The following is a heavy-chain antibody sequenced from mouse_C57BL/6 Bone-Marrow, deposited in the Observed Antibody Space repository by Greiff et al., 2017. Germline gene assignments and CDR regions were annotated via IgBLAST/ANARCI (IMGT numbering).Heavy chain of an antibody. Sequence: QVQLQQSGAELAKPGASVKLSCKASGYTFTSYWMHWVKQRPGQGLEWIGYINPSSGYTKYNQKFKDKATLTADKSSSTAYMQLSSLTYDDSAVYYCANNWDSYYFDYWGQGTTLTVSS. CDR1: GYTFTSYW. V-gene: IGHV1-7*01. CDR3: ANNWDSYYFDY. J-gene: IGHJ2*01. D-gene: IGHD4-1*01. CDR2: INPSSGYT.